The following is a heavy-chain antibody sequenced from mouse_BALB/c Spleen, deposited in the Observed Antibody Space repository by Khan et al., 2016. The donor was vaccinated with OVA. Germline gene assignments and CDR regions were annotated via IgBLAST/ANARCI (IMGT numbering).Heavy chain of an antibody. CDR3: ARTARIKY. CDR2: ISYSGST. D-gene: IGHD1-2*01. V-gene: IGHV3-2*02. CDR1: GYSITSGYG. J-gene: IGHJ2*01. Sequence: EVQLKQSGPGLVKPSQSLSLTCTVTGYSITSGYGWNWIRQFPGNKLEWMGYISYSGSTNYNPSLKSRISITRDTSKNQFFLQLNSVTTEDTATYYCARTARIKYWGKGTTLTVSS.